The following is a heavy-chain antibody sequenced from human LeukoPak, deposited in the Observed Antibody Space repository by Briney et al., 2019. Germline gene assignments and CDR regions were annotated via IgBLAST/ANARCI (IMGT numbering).Heavy chain of an antibody. J-gene: IGHJ4*02. Sequence: SETLSLTCTVSGGYISSYYWSWIRQPPGKGLEGIGYIYYSGSTNYNPSLKSRVTISVDTSKNQFSLRLSSVTAADTAVYYCARHDYGDPFDYWGQGTLVTVSS. CDR1: GGYISSYY. D-gene: IGHD4-17*01. CDR2: IYYSGST. CDR3: ARHDYGDPFDY. V-gene: IGHV4-59*08.